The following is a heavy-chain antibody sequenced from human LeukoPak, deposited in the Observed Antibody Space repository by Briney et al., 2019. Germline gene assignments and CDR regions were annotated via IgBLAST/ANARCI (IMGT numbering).Heavy chain of an antibody. CDR2: ISGSGGST. CDR1: GFTFSSYA. V-gene: IGHV3-23*01. D-gene: IGHD3-10*01. CDR3: AKETASDFGGAVDY. J-gene: IGHJ4*02. Sequence: GGSLRLSCAASGFTFSSYAMSWVRQAPGKGLEWVSAISGSGGSTYYADSVKGRFTISRDNSKNTLYLQINSLRAEDTAVYYCAKETASDFGGAVDYWGQGTLVTVSS.